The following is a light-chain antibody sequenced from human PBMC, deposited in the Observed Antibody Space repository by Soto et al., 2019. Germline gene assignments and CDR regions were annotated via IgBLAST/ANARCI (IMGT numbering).Light chain of an antibody. V-gene: IGKV3-15*01. J-gene: IGKJ5*01. CDR3: QQYNNWPWNT. CDR1: QSVSSN. CDR2: GAS. Sequence: EIVMTQSPATLSVSPGERATLSCRASQSVSSNLAWYQQKPGQAPRLLIYGASTRATGIPARFSGSGSGTEFTFTISSLQSEDFAVYYCQQYNNWPWNTCGQGTRLEIK.